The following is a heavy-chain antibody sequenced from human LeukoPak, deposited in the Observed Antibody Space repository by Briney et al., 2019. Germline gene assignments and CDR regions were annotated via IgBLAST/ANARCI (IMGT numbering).Heavy chain of an antibody. D-gene: IGHD3-3*02. V-gene: IGHV4-59*01. CDR2: IYHNGGT. Sequence: PSETLSLTCSVSGDSMSSYAWSWIRQPPGQGLEWIGFIYHNGGTNYNPSLKRRVTISGDTSKNHFSLKVSSVTAADTAVYYCARGGYIFGVWGQGTLVTVSS. CDR3: ARGGYIFGV. J-gene: IGHJ4*02. CDR1: GDSMSSYA.